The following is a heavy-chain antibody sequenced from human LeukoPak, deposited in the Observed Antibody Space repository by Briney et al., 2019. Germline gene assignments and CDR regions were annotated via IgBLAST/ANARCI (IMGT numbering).Heavy chain of an antibody. Sequence: PGGSLRLSCAASGFTFSSYAMSWVRQAPGKGLEWGSAISGSGGSTYYAESVKGRFTISRDNSKNTLYLQMNSLRAEDTAVYYCAKDPRVDYYDSSGIDYWGQGTLVTVSS. CDR3: AKDPRVDYYDSSGIDY. V-gene: IGHV3-23*01. D-gene: IGHD3-22*01. CDR2: ISGSGGST. CDR1: GFTFSSYA. J-gene: IGHJ4*02.